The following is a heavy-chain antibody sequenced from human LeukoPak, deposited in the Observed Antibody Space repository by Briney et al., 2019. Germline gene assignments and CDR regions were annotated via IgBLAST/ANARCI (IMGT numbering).Heavy chain of an antibody. D-gene: IGHD3-22*01. Sequence: GESLKLSCKGSGYTFNTYWIGWVRQMPGKGLEWMGVIYPGDSDSRYSPSFQGQVTISVDKSIGTTYLEWNSLKASDTAMYYCARVISMIRPKAYYHMAVWGKGTTLTVAS. J-gene: IGHJ6*03. CDR2: IYPGDSDS. CDR3: ARVISMIRPKAYYHMAV. V-gene: IGHV5-51*01. CDR1: GYTFNTYW.